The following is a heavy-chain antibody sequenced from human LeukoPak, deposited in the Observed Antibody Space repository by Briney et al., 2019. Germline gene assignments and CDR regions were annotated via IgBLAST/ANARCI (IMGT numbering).Heavy chain of an antibody. J-gene: IGHJ5*02. CDR2: IYYSGST. Sequence: SETLSLTCTVSGGSISSSSYYWGWIRQPPGKGVEWIGSIYYSGSTYYNPSLKSRVTISVDTSKNQFSLKLSSVTAADTAVYYCARALPYIAAAGIGWFDPCGQGTLVTVSS. CDR3: ARALPYIAAAGIGWFDP. D-gene: IGHD6-13*01. V-gene: IGHV4-39*01. CDR1: GGSISSSSYY.